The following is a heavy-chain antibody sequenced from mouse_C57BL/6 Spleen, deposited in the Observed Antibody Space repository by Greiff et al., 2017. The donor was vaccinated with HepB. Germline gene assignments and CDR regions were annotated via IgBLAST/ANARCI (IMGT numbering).Heavy chain of an antibody. V-gene: IGHV1-7*01. D-gene: IGHD2-1*01. CDR1: GYTFTSYW. J-gene: IGHJ3*01. Sequence: VQLQQSGAELAKPGASVKLSCKASGYTFTSYWMHWVKQRPGQGLEWIGYINPSSGYTKYNQKFKDKATLTADKSSRTAYMQLSSLTYEDSAVYYWARGELLSDWFAYWGQGTLVTVSA. CDR2: INPSSGYT. CDR3: ARGELLSDWFAY.